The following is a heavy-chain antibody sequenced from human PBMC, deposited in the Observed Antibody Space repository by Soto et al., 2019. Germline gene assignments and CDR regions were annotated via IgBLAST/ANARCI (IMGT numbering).Heavy chain of an antibody. D-gene: IGHD2-15*01. Sequence: EVQLLESGGGLVQPGGSLRLSCAASGFTFGIHAMSWVRQAPGKGLEWVSFISGSDGSTYYADSVKGRFTISRDNSKNTLYLQMNSLRGEDTAVYYCGKGSAATNYFYYATDVWGQGTTVTVSS. J-gene: IGHJ6*02. V-gene: IGHV3-23*01. CDR3: GKGSAATNYFYYATDV. CDR1: GFTFGIHA. CDR2: ISGSDGST.